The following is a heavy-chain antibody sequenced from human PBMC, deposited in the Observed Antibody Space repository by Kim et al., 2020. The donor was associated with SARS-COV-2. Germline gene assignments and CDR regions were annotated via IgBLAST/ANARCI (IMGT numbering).Heavy chain of an antibody. CDR1: GFTFSSYE. Sequence: GGSLRLSCAASGFTFSSYEMNWVRQAPGKGLEWVSYISSSGITIYYQDSLKGRFTISKDNAKNSLYLKMNSLRAEDTAVYYCARDLAFTFGGVIVLQKPDFDYWGQGTLVTVSS. J-gene: IGHJ4*02. CDR3: ARDLAFTFGGVIVLQKPDFDY. CDR2: ISSSGITI. V-gene: IGHV3-48*03. D-gene: IGHD3-16*02.